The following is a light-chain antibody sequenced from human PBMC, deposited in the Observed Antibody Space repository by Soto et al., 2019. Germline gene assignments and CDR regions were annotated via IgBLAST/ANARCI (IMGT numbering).Light chain of an antibody. CDR3: QHYGNSLWT. J-gene: IGKJ1*01. CDR1: ESVSSSF. Sequence: EVVLTQSPGTLSLSPGERATLSCRASESVSSSFLTWYQQKPGQAPRLLIYRTSNRVTGIPDRFSGSGPGTDFTLTISRLEPEDFAVYFCQHYGNSLWTFGPRDQGGYQT. V-gene: IGKV3-20*01. CDR2: RTS.